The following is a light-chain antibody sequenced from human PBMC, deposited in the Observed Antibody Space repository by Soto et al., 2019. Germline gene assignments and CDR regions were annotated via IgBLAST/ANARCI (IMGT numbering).Light chain of an antibody. V-gene: IGKV3-20*01. Sequence: EIVMTQSPATLSVSPGERATLSCRASQNIISNLAWYQQKPGQAPRLLIYGASSRATGIPDRFSGSGSGTDFTLTISRLETEDFAVFYCQQYGTSEIIFGQGTRLEIK. CDR1: QNIISN. J-gene: IGKJ5*01. CDR3: QQYGTSEII. CDR2: GAS.